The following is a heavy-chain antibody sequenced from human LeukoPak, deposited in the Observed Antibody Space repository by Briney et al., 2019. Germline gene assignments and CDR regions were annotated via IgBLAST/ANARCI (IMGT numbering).Heavy chain of an antibody. CDR3: ARHGYTAMEIYYFDY. Sequence: SETLSLTCTVSGGSISSYYWSWIRQPPGKGLEWIGYIYTSGSTNYNPSLKSRVTISVDTSKNQFSQKLSSVTAADTAVYYCARHGYTAMEIYYFDYWGQGTLVTVSS. V-gene: IGHV4-4*09. D-gene: IGHD5-18*01. CDR2: IYTSGST. J-gene: IGHJ4*02. CDR1: GGSISSYY.